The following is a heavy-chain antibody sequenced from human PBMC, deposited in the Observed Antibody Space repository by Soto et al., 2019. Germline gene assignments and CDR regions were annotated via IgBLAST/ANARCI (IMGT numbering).Heavy chain of an antibody. CDR2: ISAYNGNT. CDR3: ATERPYYYYGMDV. J-gene: IGHJ6*02. Sequence: ASVKVSCKASGYTFTSYGISWVRQAPGQGLEWVGWISAYNGNTNYAQKLQGRVTMTTDTSTSTAYMELRSLRSDDTAVYYCATERPYYYYGMDVWGQGTTVTVSS. CDR1: GYTFTSYG. V-gene: IGHV1-18*01.